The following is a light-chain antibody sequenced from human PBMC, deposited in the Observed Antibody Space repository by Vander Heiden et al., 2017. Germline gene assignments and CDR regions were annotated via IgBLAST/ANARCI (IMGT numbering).Light chain of an antibody. CDR2: DNN. V-gene: IGLV1-51*01. CDR3: AVWDGSLNGGV. Sequence: QSVLTQPPSVSAAPGQNVPISCSGSISNIGNNFVSWYQKFPGAAPKLLIYDNNERESGIPARFSASKSGTSATLGITGLQTGDEADYYCAVWDGSLNGGVFGGGTKLTVL. J-gene: IGLJ3*02. CDR1: ISNIGNNF.